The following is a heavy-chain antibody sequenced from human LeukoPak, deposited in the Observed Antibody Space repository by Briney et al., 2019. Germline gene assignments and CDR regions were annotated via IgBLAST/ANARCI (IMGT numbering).Heavy chain of an antibody. Sequence: SETLSLTCTVSGGSISSYYWSWIRQPAGKGLEWIGRIYTSGSTNYNPSLKSRVTMSVDTSKNQFSLKLSSVTAADTAVYYCARGIPNSGWYFYYYYMDVWGKGTTVTVSS. CDR3: ARGIPNSGWYFYYYYMDV. CDR1: GGSISSYY. D-gene: IGHD6-19*01. CDR2: IYTSGST. V-gene: IGHV4-4*07. J-gene: IGHJ6*03.